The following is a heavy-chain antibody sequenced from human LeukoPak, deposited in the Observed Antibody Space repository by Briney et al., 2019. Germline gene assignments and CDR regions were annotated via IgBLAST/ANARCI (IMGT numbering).Heavy chain of an antibody. CDR3: VRKVYYYMDV. CDR1: GVTLSRYA. V-gene: IGHV3-23*01. Sequence: GESLRLSCAASGVTLSRYAVNWVRQAPGRGLEWVSYISPSGDSTVYAESVKGQFTISRDNSKNMLYLQMDSLRAEDMAIYYCVRKVYYYMDVWGKGTTVTVSS. J-gene: IGHJ6*03. CDR2: ISPSGDST.